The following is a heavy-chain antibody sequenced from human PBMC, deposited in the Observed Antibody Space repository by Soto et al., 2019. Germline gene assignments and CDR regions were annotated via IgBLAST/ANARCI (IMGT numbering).Heavy chain of an antibody. J-gene: IGHJ3*01. CDR2: LNTDGKDT. V-gene: IGHV3-74*01. Sequence: EMQLVESGGGLVQPGGSLRLSCAASGFTFSRYWMHWVRQAPGKGLVWVSRLNTDGKDTRYADSVKGRFTISRDNAKNTLYLQMNSLRAEDTAVYYCARPLGLKGDAFDFWGQGTMVIVSS. D-gene: IGHD6-19*01. CDR1: GFTFSRYW. CDR3: ARPLGLKGDAFDF.